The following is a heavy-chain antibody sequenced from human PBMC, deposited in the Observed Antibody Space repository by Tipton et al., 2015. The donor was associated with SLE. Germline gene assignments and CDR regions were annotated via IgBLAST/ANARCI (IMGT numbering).Heavy chain of an antibody. CDR1: GGSFSGYY. CDR2: INHSGST. V-gene: IGHV4-34*01. Sequence: LRLSCAVYGGSFSGYYWSWIRQPPGKGLEWIGEINHSGSTNYNPSLKSRVTISVDTSKNQFSLKLSSVTAADTAVYYCARSAEHYYGSGHFDYWGQGTLVTVSS. D-gene: IGHD3-10*01. CDR3: ARSAEHYYGSGHFDY. J-gene: IGHJ4*02.